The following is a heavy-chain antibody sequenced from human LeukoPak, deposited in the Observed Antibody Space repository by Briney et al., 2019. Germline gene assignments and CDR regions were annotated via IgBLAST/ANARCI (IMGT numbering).Heavy chain of an antibody. D-gene: IGHD6-13*01. V-gene: IGHV3-30*18. Sequence: PGGSLRLSCAASEFTFSTYGMHWVRQAPGKGLEWVAVISYDGSYKFYADSVKGRFTISRDNSKSTLYLQMNSLRAEDTAVYYCAKDWYSGLNTYYYWGQGTLVTVSS. CDR1: EFTFSTYG. J-gene: IGHJ4*02. CDR3: AKDWYSGLNTYYY. CDR2: ISYDGSYK.